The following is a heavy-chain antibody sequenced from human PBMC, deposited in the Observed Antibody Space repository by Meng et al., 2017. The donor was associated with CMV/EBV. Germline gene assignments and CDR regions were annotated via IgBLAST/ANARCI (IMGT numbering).Heavy chain of an antibody. CDR3: GLVATGWYYGMDV. CDR2: IYPGDSDT. D-gene: IGHD5-12*01. V-gene: IGHV5-51*01. J-gene: IGHJ6*02. Sequence: GGSLRLSCKGSGYSFTSYWIGWVRQMAGKGLEWMGIIYPGDSDTTYSPSFQGQVTISADKSIITAYLQWSSLKASDTAMYYCGLVATGWYYGMDVWGQGTPVTVSS. CDR1: GYSFTSYW.